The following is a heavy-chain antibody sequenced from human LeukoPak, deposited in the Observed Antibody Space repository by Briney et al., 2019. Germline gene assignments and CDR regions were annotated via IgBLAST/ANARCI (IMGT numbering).Heavy chain of an antibody. D-gene: IGHD4-17*01. CDR2: IIPIFATA. CDR3: ARGSHEYGANWFDP. J-gene: IGHJ5*02. CDR1: GGTFSSYV. V-gene: IGHV1-69*06. Sequence: ASVKVSCKTSGGTFSSYVISWVRQAPGQGLEWMGGIIPIFATANYAQKFQGRVTITADTSTSTAYMELSSLRSEDTAVYYCARGSHEYGANWFDPWGQGTLSPSPQ.